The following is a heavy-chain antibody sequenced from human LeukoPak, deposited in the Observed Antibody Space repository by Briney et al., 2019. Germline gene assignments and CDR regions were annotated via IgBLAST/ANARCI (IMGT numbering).Heavy chain of an antibody. V-gene: IGHV3-74*01. D-gene: IGHD6-19*01. J-gene: IGHJ4*02. CDR2: INIDGSNT. Sequence: GGSLRLSCAASGFTFSRYWMHWVSQAPVKGLVWVSRINIDGSNTIYADSVKGRFTISRDNAKNTLYLQMNGLRAEDTAVYYCARDQGGSGPTTYDYWGQGTLVTVSS. CDR3: ARDQGGSGPTTYDY. CDR1: GFTFSRYW.